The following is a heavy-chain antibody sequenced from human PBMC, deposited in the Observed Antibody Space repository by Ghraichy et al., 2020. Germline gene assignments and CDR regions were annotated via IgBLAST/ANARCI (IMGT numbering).Heavy chain of an antibody. D-gene: IGHD2-21*02. CDR1: GFTFSSYS. V-gene: IGHV3-48*02. CDR2: IDTSKRSTI. J-gene: IGHJ2*01. Sequence: GSLRLSCVASGFTFSSYSMNWVRQAPGKGLEWVAYIDTSKRSTIYYAGSVRGRFTISRDNGRNSVYIQMNSLRDEDTAVYYCARKGDSCGGDCFLDFELWGRGTLVTVSS. CDR3: ARKGDSCGGDCFLDFEL.